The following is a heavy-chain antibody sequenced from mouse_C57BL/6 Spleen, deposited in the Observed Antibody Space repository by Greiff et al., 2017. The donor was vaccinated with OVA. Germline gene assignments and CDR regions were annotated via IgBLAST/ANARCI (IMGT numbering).Heavy chain of an antibody. V-gene: IGHV7-3*01. CDR2: IRNKANGYTT. CDR3: ASYYYSNYYYFDY. CDR1: GFTFTDYY. J-gene: IGHJ2*01. D-gene: IGHD2-5*01. Sequence: EVQVVESGGGLVQPGGSLSLSCAASGFTFTDYYMSWVRQPPGKALEWLGFIRNKANGYTTEYSASVKGRFTISRDNSQSILYLQMNALRAEDSATYYCASYYYSNYYYFDYWGQGTTLTVSS.